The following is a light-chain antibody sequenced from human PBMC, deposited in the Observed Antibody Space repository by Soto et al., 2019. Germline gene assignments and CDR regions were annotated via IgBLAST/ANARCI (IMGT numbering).Light chain of an antibody. CDR1: NIGRKN. V-gene: IGLV3-21*02. CDR2: DDS. Sequence: VVTQAPSVSVAPGQTATITCGGDNIGRKNLHWYQQKPGQAPVLVMHDDSDRPSGIPERFSGSNSENTATLTISRVEAGDEADYYWQVWDSDHVIFGGGTKLTVL. J-gene: IGLJ2*01. CDR3: QVWDSDHVI.